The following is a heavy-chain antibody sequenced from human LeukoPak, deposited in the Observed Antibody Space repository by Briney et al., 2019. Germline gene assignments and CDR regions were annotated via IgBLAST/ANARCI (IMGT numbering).Heavy chain of an antibody. CDR3: AKAFDY. V-gene: IGHV3-23*01. CDR2: IGDSGST. CDR1: GFSLSKYA. Sequence: GGSLRLSCEASGFSLSKYAMTWVRQAPGKGLEWVSTIGDSGSTYYPDSVKGRFTISRDIYKNTLYLQMNSLRAEGTALYYCAKAFDYWGQGTLVTVSS. J-gene: IGHJ4*02.